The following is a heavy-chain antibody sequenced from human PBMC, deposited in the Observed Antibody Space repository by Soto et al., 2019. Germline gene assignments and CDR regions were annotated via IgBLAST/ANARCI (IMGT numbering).Heavy chain of an antibody. D-gene: IGHD4-17*01. CDR2: IYHSGNT. J-gene: IGHJ4*02. CDR1: GGSISSNNW. Sequence: QVQLQESGPGLVKPSGTLSLTCAVSGGSISSNNWWSWVRQPPGKGLEWIGEIYHSGNTNYNPSLKSRVTISVDKSKNQSSLKRSSVPAADTAVYYCARVMRSVTHFDFWVQGTLVTASS. CDR3: ARVMRSVTHFDF. V-gene: IGHV4-4*02.